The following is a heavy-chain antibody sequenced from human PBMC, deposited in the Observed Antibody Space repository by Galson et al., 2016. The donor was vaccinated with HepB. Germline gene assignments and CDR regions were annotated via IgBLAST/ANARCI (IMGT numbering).Heavy chain of an antibody. CDR3: ARLDGLGDYITASLDY. J-gene: IGHJ4*02. V-gene: IGHV3-7*01. D-gene: IGHD4-17*01. Sequence: SLRLSCAASGLTFSRHWMSWARQAPGKGLEWVANINQDGSQKYYVDSVKGRFTISRDKAKNTLSLQMDSLRAEDTAVYYCARLDGLGDYITASLDYWGQGTLVTVSS. CDR2: INQDGSQK. CDR1: GLTFSRHW.